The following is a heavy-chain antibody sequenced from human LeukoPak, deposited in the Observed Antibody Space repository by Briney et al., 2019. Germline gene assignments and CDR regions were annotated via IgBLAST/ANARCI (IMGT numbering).Heavy chain of an antibody. D-gene: IGHD6-13*01. Sequence: GGSLRLSCVASGFTFSDYFMSWIRQAPGKGLEWVSYISSSGSTIYYADSVKGRFTISRDNAKNSLYLQMNSLTAEDTAVYYCARVEYSSSWQIVYYFDYWGQGTLVTVSS. CDR3: ARVEYSSSWQIVYYFDY. CDR1: GFTFSDYF. V-gene: IGHV3-11*04. CDR2: ISSSGSTI. J-gene: IGHJ4*02.